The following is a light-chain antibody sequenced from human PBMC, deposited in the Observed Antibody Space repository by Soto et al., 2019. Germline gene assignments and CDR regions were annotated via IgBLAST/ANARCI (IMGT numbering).Light chain of an antibody. Sequence: EIVLTQSPGTLSLSPGERATLYCRASQSVSSSYLAWYRQKPGQAPRLLIYDASNRATGIPARFSGSGSGTDFTLTISSLEPEDFAVYYCQQYASSRTFGQGTKV. V-gene: IGKV3-20*01. J-gene: IGKJ1*01. CDR1: QSVSSSY. CDR3: QQYASSRT. CDR2: DAS.